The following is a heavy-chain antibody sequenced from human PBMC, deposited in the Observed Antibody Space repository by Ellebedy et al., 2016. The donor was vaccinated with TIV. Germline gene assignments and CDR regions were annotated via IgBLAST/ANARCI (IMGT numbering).Heavy chain of an antibody. V-gene: IGHV3-74*01. CDR2: INSYGSST. CDR1: GFTFSGYW. J-gene: IGHJ4*02. D-gene: IGHD4-23*01. CDR3: ARGSVTTGV. Sequence: GESLKISCAASGFTFSGYWMHWVRQAPGKGLVWVSRINSYGSSTSFADSVKGRFTISRDNSKKTLYLQMNSLRAEDTAVYYCARGSVTTGVWGQGTLVTVSS.